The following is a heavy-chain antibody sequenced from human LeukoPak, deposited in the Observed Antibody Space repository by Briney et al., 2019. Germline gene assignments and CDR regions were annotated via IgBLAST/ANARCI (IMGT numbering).Heavy chain of an antibody. Sequence: GGSLRLSCAASGYIFSDSVMSWVRQAPGKGLEWVAAISSTGYTDNADSLKGRFSISRDNSKDTLYLQMERLRVDDTAIYYCARRTAGAKDLWGKGTTVTVSP. J-gene: IGHJ6*04. V-gene: IGHV3-23*05. CDR1: GYIFSDSV. D-gene: IGHD6-19*01. CDR3: ARRTAGAKDL. CDR2: ISSTGYT.